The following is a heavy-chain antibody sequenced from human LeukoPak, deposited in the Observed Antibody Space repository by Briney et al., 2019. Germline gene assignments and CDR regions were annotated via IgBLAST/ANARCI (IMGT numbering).Heavy chain of an antibody. CDR3: ARDPYSGSYGNYYYYFMDV. J-gene: IGHJ6*03. Sequence: GGSLRLSCEASGFTFSDFYMSWIRQAPGQGLEWLSYISTTGYTIYYADSVKGRFTISRDNTQNSLFLQMNSLRAEDTAVYYCARDPYSGSYGNYYYYFMDVWGKGTTVTISS. D-gene: IGHD1-26*01. CDR1: GFTFSDFY. V-gene: IGHV3-11*04. CDR2: ISTTGYTI.